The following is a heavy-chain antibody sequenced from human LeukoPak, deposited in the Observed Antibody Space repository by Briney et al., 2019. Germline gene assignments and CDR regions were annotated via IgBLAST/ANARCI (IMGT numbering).Heavy chain of an antibody. D-gene: IGHD2-2*01. CDR1: GFTFRNYG. Sequence: GGSLRLSCAASGFTFRNYGMHWVRQAPGKGLEWVAVIWYDGNKEHCADSVKGRFTISRDNSKNTLDLQMNSLRAEDTAVYYCARALGSTDDCWGQGTLVTVSS. CDR2: IWYDGNKE. V-gene: IGHV3-33*01. CDR3: ARALGSTDDC. J-gene: IGHJ4*02.